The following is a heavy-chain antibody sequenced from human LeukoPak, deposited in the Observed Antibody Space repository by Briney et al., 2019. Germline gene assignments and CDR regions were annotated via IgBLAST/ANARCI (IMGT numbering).Heavy chain of an antibody. Sequence: GGSLRLSCAASGFTFSDYYMSWIRQAPGKGLEWVSYISSSSSYTNYADSVKGRFTISRDNSKNTQYLQMNSLGAEDTAVYYCARDVHDYGDKWGQGTLVTVSS. V-gene: IGHV3-11*06. CDR2: ISSSSSYT. CDR3: ARDVHDYGDK. CDR1: GFTFSDYY. J-gene: IGHJ4*02.